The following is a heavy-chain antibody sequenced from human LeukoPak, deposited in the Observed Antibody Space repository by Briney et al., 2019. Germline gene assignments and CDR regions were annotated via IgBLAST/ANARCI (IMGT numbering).Heavy chain of an antibody. CDR1: GASISSYY. V-gene: IGHV4-59*08. CDR2: VYYSVST. Sequence: PSETLSLTCTVSGASISSYYWTWLRQAPGKGLEWIGYVYYSVSTNYNPSLKSRVSISQDTSKNQVSLTLNSVTAADTAVYYCARQESGPYHYMDVWGRGTAVTVSS. J-gene: IGHJ6*03. D-gene: IGHD3-3*01. CDR3: ARQESGPYHYMDV.